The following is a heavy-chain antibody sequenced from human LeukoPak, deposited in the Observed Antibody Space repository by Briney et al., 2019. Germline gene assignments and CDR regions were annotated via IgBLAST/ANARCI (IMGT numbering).Heavy chain of an antibody. V-gene: IGHV3-23*01. D-gene: IGHD6-13*01. J-gene: IGHJ5*02. CDR1: GFTFSSYA. CDR3: AKDLQQLVPHSWFDP. CDR2: ISGSGGST. Sequence: PGGSLRLSCAASGFTFSSYAMSWVRQAPGKGLEWVSAISGSGGSTYYADSVKGRSTISRDNSKNTLYLQMNSLRAEDTAVYYCAKDLQQLVPHSWFDPWGQGTLVTVSS.